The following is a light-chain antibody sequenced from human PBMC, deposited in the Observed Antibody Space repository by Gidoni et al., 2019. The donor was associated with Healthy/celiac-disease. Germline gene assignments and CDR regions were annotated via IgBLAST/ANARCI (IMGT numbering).Light chain of an antibody. V-gene: IGKV1-5*03. J-gene: IGKJ2*01. Sequence: DIQRTQSPSTLSAAVGDRVTITCRASQSISSWLAWYQQKPGKAPKLLIYKASSLESGVPSRFSGSGSGPEFTLTISSLQPDDFAIYYCQQYNSYLYTFGQGTKLEIK. CDR1: QSISSW. CDR3: QQYNSYLYT. CDR2: KAS.